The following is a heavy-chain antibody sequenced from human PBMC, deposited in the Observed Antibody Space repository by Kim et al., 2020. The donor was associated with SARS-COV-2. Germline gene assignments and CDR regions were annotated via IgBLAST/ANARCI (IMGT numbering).Heavy chain of an antibody. CDR1: GFTFSSYA. J-gene: IGHJ4*02. Sequence: GGSLRLSCAASGFTFSSYAMHWVRQAPGKGLEWVAVISYDGSNKYYADSVKGRFTISRDTSKNTLYLQMNSLRAEDTAVYYCAREYYYGSGTHVDYWGQETLVTVSS. V-gene: IGHV3-30*04. CDR3: AREYYYGSGTHVDY. CDR2: ISYDGSNK. D-gene: IGHD3-10*01.